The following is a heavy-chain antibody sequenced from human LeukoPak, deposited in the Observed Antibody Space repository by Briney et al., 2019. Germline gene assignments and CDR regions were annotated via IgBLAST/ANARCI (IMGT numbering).Heavy chain of an antibody. D-gene: IGHD1-1*01. V-gene: IGHV1-24*01. Sequence: GASVKVSCKVSGYTLTELSLHWVRQAPAKGLEWMGRFDPEDGETIYARMFQGRVTMTENTSTDTAYMELSSLRSEDTAVYFCAVSLTTGGYYGMDVWGQGTTVTVSS. CDR3: AVSLTTGGYYGMDV. CDR2: FDPEDGET. CDR1: GYTLTELS. J-gene: IGHJ6*02.